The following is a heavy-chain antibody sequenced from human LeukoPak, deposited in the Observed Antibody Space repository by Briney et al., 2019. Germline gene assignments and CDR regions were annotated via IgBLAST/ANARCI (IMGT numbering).Heavy chain of an antibody. CDR1: GFTFNTYW. V-gene: IGHV3-74*01. CDR2: IYGDGNIT. CDR3: ARLTPPFDY. J-gene: IGHJ4*02. D-gene: IGHD3-16*01. Sequence: GGSLRLSCAASGFTFNTYWMHWFRQAPGKGLMWVARIYGDGNITNYADSVKGRFTISRDNAKNTLYLQMNSLRAEDTAVYYCARLTPPFDYWGQGTLVTVSS.